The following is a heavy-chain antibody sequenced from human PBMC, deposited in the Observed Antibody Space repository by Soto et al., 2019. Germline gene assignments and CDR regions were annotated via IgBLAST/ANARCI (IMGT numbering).Heavy chain of an antibody. Sequence: SVKVSCKASGGTFGSYAISWVRQAPGQGLEWMGGIIPIFGTANYAQKFQGRVTITADESTSTAYMELSSLRSEDTAVYYCARDGSLLGYCSGGSCYEGHWFDPWGQGTLVTVSS. CDR1: GGTFGSYA. J-gene: IGHJ5*02. CDR2: IIPIFGTA. D-gene: IGHD2-15*01. CDR3: ARDGSLLGYCSGGSCYEGHWFDP. V-gene: IGHV1-69*13.